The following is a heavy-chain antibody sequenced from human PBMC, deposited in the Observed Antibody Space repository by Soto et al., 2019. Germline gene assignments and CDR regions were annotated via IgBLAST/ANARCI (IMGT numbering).Heavy chain of an antibody. J-gene: IGHJ4*02. CDR2: ISGSGGST. V-gene: IGHV3-23*01. D-gene: IGHD6-19*01. Sequence: PGGSLRLSCAASGFTFSDYDMHWVRQGTGKGLEWVSAISGSGGSTYYADSVKGRFTISRDNSKNTLYLQMNSLRAEDTAVYYCAKGGQWLVPVLFDYWGQGTLVTVSS. CDR1: GFTFSDYD. CDR3: AKGGQWLVPVLFDY.